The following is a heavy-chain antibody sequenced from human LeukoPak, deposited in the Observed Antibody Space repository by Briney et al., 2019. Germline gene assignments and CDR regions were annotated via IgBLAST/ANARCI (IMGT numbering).Heavy chain of an antibody. Sequence: SETLSLTCTVSGGSISSYYWSWIRQPPGKGLEWIGYINYSGSTNYNPSLKSRVTISVDTSKNQFSLKLSSVAAADTAVYYCARDGSGSYDYWGQGTLVTVSS. CDR1: GGSISSYY. CDR2: INYSGST. CDR3: ARDGSGSYDY. D-gene: IGHD1-26*01. V-gene: IGHV4-59*01. J-gene: IGHJ4*02.